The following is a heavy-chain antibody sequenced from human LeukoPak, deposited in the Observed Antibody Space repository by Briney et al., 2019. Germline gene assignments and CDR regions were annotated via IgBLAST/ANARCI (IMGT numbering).Heavy chain of an antibody. CDR3: ARAGASGWYAAGWFDP. Sequence: EGSLRLSCAASGFPFNNYWIHWVRQAPGKGLMWVSSINTDGRATRYAASVQGRFTISRDNAKNTLSLQMNSLRDDDTAVYYCARAGASGWYAAGWFDPWGQGTLVTVSS. D-gene: IGHD6-19*01. CDR1: GFPFNNYW. CDR2: INTDGRAT. V-gene: IGHV3-74*01. J-gene: IGHJ5*02.